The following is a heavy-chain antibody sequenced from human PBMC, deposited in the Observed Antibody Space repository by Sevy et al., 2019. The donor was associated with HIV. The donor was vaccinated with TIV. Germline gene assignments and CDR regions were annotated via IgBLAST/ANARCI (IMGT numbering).Heavy chain of an antibody. CDR2: ISHDGSNK. J-gene: IGHJ4*02. Sequence: GGSLRLSCAASGSTFSDYGMHWVRQAPGKGLEWVALISHDGSNKQYTDSVKGRFTISRDNSKTTLYLQMNSLRAEDTAVYYCAKDFDFWSLFDYWGQGTLVTVSS. V-gene: IGHV3-30*18. D-gene: IGHD3-3*01. CDR1: GSTFSDYG. CDR3: AKDFDFWSLFDY.